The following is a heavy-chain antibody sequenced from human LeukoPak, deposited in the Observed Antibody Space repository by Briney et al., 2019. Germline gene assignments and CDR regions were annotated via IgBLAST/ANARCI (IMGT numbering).Heavy chain of an antibody. CDR3: ARSYYNDSSGYRLYFFDS. D-gene: IGHD3-22*01. V-gene: IGHV3-23*01. CDR1: GFTFSSYA. J-gene: IGHJ4*02. CDR2: ISGSGGST. Sequence: PGGSLRLSCAASGFTFSSYAMSWVRQAPGKGLEWVSAISGSGGSTYYADSVKGRFTISRDNSKNTLYLQMNSLRAEDTAVYYCARSYYNDSSGYRLYFFDSWGQGTLVTVSS.